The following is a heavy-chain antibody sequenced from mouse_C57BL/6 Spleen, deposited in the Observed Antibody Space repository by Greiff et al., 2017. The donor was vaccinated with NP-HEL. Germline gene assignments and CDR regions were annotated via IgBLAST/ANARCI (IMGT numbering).Heavy chain of an antibody. CDR1: GYSFTGYY. D-gene: IGHD3-3*01. CDR2: INPSTGGT. V-gene: IGHV1-42*01. J-gene: IGHJ2*01. Sequence: VQLQQSGPELVKPGASVKISCKASGYSFTGYYMNWVKQSPEKSLEWIGEINPSTGGTTYNQKFKAKATLTVDKSSSTAYMQLKSLTSEDSAVYYCARNPTATGYFDYWGQGTTLTVSS. CDR3: ARNPTATGYFDY.